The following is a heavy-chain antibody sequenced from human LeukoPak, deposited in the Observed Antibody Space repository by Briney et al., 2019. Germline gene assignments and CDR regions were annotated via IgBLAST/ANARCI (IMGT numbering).Heavy chain of an antibody. CDR1: GGTFSSYA. Sequence: SVKVSCKASGGTFSSYAISWVRQAPGQGLKWMGGIIPIFGTANYAQKFQGRVTITADESTSTAYMELSSLRSEDTAVYYCARDGRDGYNSAWDYWGQGTLVTVSS. CDR2: IIPIFGTA. CDR3: ARDGRDGYNSAWDY. J-gene: IGHJ4*02. V-gene: IGHV1-69*13. D-gene: IGHD5-24*01.